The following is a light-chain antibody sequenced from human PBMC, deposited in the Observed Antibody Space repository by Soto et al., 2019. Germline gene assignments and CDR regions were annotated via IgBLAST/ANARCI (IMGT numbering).Light chain of an antibody. Sequence: EIVLTQSPGTLSLSPGERATLSCSASQSVTSSYLAWYQQKPGQAPRLLIYGAYNRGTGIPDRFSGSGSGTDFTLTISRLEPEDFAVYYCQEYGSSRTFGLGTKVEIK. CDR3: QEYGSSRT. J-gene: IGKJ1*01. V-gene: IGKV3-20*01. CDR1: QSVTSSY. CDR2: GAY.